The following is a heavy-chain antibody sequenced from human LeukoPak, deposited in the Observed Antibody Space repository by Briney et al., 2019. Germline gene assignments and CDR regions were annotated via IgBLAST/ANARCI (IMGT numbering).Heavy chain of an antibody. J-gene: IGHJ4*02. CDR1: GGSISSYY. CDR3: ARHRTESSGWYPFYFDY. CDR2: IYYSGST. Sequence: SETLSLTCTVSGGSISSYYWSWIRQPPGKGLEWIGYIYYSGSTNYNPSLKSRVTISVDTSKNQFSLKLSSVTAADTAVYYCARHRTESSGWYPFYFDYWGQGTLVTVSS. V-gene: IGHV4-59*08. D-gene: IGHD6-19*01.